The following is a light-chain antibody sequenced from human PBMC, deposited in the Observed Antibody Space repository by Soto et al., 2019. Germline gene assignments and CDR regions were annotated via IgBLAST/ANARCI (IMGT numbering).Light chain of an antibody. CDR3: MQGTHWPPKT. V-gene: IGKV3-11*01. CDR1: QSVSRY. Sequence: LKQSPVTLAVCRGERATLSCRVSQSVSRYLAWYQQRPGQAPRLLIYDASNRATGVPDRFSGSGSGTNFTLKISRVEAEDVGVYYCMQGTHWPPKTFGQGTKV. J-gene: IGKJ1*01. CDR2: DAS.